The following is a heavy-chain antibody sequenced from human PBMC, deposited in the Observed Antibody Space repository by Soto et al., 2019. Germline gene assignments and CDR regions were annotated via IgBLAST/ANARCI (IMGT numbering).Heavy chain of an antibody. J-gene: IGHJ3*02. D-gene: IGHD3-3*01. Sequence: GGSLRLSYAASGFTFSSYAMHWVRQAPGKGLEYVSAISSNGGSTYYANSVKGRFTISRDNSKNTLYLQMGSLRAEDMAVYYCARGHGYYDFWSGYYRSVASEAFDIWGQGTMVTVSS. CDR3: ARGHGYYDFWSGYYRSVASEAFDI. CDR2: ISSNGGST. V-gene: IGHV3-64*01. CDR1: GFTFSSYA.